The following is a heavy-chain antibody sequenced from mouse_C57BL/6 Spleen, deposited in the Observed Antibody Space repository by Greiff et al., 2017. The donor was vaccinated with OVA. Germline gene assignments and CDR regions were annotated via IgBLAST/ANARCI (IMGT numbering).Heavy chain of an antibody. J-gene: IGHJ1*03. CDR2: IDPSSGGT. CDR3: ARDYGSSHVGYFDV. Sequence: VQLQQSGAELVKPGASVKLSCKASGYTFTSYWMHWVKQRPGRGLEWIGRIDPSSGGTKYNEKFKSKATLTVDKPSSTAYMQLSSLTSEDSAVDYCARDYGSSHVGYFDVWGTGTTVTVSS. D-gene: IGHD1-1*01. V-gene: IGHV1-72*01. CDR1: GYTFTSYW.